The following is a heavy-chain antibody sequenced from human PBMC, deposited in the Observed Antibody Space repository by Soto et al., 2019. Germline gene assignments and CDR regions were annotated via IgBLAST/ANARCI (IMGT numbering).Heavy chain of an antibody. Sequence: PGESLKISCNGSGYSFTIYWIGWVREMAGKGLEWMGIIYPGDSDTRYSPSFQGQVTISADKSISTAYLQWSSLKASDTAMYYCARHGTTVTTKTYFDYWGQGTLVTVSS. CDR1: GYSFTIYW. V-gene: IGHV5-51*01. CDR2: IYPGDSDT. J-gene: IGHJ4*02. D-gene: IGHD4-17*01. CDR3: ARHGTTVTTKTYFDY.